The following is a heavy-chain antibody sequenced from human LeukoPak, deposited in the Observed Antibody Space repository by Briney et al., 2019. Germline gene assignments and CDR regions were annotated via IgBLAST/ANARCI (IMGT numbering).Heavy chain of an antibody. CDR3: VKGGQYSSSSHFDY. CDR1: GFTISLYA. Sequence: GGSLRLSCSASGFTISLYAMHWVRQAPGKGLEYVSGISSKGVSTYYADSVKGRFTISRDNSKDTMFLQTSSLRPEDTAVYYCVKGGQYSSSSHFDYRGQGTLVTVSS. V-gene: IGHV3-64D*09. CDR2: ISSKGVST. D-gene: IGHD6-6*01. J-gene: IGHJ4*02.